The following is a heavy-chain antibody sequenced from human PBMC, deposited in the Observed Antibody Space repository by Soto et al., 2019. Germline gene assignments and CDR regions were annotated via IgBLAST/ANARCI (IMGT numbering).Heavy chain of an antibody. CDR2: IHYSGNT. CDR3: AKDSGYNYGYFRWFDP. Sequence: SETLSLTCTLSGGSLITSYYWSWIRQPPGKGLEWIAYIHYSGNTNYNPSLKSRVTISVDTSKSQFSLKLSSVTAADTAVYYCAKDSGYNYGYFRWFDPWGQGTLVTVSS. J-gene: IGHJ5*02. CDR1: GGSLITSYY. V-gene: IGHV4-59*01. D-gene: IGHD5-18*01.